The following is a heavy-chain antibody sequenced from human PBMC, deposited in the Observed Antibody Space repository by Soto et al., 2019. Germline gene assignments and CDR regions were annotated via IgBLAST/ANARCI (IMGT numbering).Heavy chain of an antibody. CDR2: ISYDGSNK. D-gene: IGHD3-22*01. J-gene: IGHJ5*02. V-gene: IGHV3-30-3*01. CDR3: ARDWDYYDSSGYYPP. CDR1: GFTFSSYA. Sequence: PGGSLRLSCAASGFTFSSYAMHWVRQAPGKGLEWVAVISYDGSNKYYADSVKGRFTISRDNSKNTLYLQMNSLRAEDTAVYYCARDWDYYDSSGYYPPWGQGTLVTVSS.